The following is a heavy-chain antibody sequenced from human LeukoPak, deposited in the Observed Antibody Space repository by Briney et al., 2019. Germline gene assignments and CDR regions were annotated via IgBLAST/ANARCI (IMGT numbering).Heavy chain of an antibody. J-gene: IGHJ4*02. CDR2: ISAYNGNT. CDR3: ARDGLAVSSSWYWGRNGFFDY. V-gene: IGHV1-18*01. Sequence: GASVKVSCKASGYTFTSYGISWVRQAPGQGLEWTGWISAYNGNTNYAQKLQGRVTMTTDTSTSTAYMELRSLRSDDTAVYYCARDGLAVSSSWYWGRNGFFDYWGQGTLVTVSS. D-gene: IGHD6-13*01. CDR1: GYTFTSYG.